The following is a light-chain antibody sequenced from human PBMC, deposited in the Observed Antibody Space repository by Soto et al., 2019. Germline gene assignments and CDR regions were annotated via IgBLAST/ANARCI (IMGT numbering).Light chain of an antibody. Sequence: QSALTQPASVSGSPGQSITISCTGTSSDVGDYKYVSWYQQHPGKAPKVIIYEVSHRPSGTSNRFSGSKSGNTASLTISGLQAEDEADYYCSSYTSSSTVVFGGGTKLTVL. CDR1: SSDVGDYKY. CDR3: SSYTSSSTVV. J-gene: IGLJ2*01. CDR2: EVS. V-gene: IGLV2-14*01.